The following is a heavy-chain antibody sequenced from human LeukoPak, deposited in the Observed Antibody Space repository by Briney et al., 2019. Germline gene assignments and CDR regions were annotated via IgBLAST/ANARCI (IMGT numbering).Heavy chain of an antibody. V-gene: IGHV4-34*01. CDR3: ARHYGP. CDR1: GGSFSGYY. D-gene: IGHD3-16*01. Sequence: PSETLSLTCAVYGGSFSGYYWSWIRQPPGKGLEWIGEINHSGSTNYNPSLKSRVTISVDTSRNQFPLNLSSVTAADTAVYYCARHYGPWGQGTLVAVSS. CDR2: INHSGST. J-gene: IGHJ5*02.